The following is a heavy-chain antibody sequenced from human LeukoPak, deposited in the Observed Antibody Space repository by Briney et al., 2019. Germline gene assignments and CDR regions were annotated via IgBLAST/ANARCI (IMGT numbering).Heavy chain of an antibody. J-gene: IGHJ4*02. CDR2: IYYSGST. CDR3: ARNITMVDSYSFDY. D-gene: IGHD3-10*01. Sequence: PETLALTGTVSRGTISSDTYYWAWMRQPPGKGLKWIGSIYYSGSTYYNPSLKSRVTISVDTSRNQFSLRLSSVTAADTAVYYCARNITMVDSYSFDYWGQGTLVTVSS. CDR1: RGTISSDTYY. V-gene: IGHV4-39*01.